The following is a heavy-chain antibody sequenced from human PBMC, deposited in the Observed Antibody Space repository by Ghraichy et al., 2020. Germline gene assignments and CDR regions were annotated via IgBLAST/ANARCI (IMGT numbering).Heavy chain of an antibody. J-gene: IGHJ3*02. V-gene: IGHV3-23*01. D-gene: IGHD2-15*01. Sequence: LSLTCVASAFTFSTYAMSWVRQAPGKGLEWVSAISGRGDRIYDADSVKGRFTISRDNSKNTLYLQMNSLRAEDTAVYYCASQGDIVAAWGAFDIWGQGTMVTVSA. CDR1: AFTFSTYA. CDR3: ASQGDIVAAWGAFDI. CDR2: ISGRGDRI.